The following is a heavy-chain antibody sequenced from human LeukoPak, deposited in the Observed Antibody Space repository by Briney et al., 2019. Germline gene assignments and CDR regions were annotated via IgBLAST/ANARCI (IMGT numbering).Heavy chain of an antibody. CDR1: GYTFTGYY. D-gene: IGHD6-19*01. CDR3: ARDPSGWLSFDY. Sequence: ASVKVSCKXSGYTFTGYYMHWVRQAPGQGLEWMGWINPNSGGTNYAQKFQGRVTMTRDTSISTAYMELSRLRSDDTAVYYCARDPSGWLSFDYWGQGTLVTVSS. CDR2: INPNSGGT. J-gene: IGHJ4*02. V-gene: IGHV1-2*02.